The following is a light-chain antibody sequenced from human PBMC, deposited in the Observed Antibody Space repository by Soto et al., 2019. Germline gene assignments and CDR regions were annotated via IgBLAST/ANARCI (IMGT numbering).Light chain of an antibody. J-gene: IGLJ1*01. CDR3: SSYTTSNTPLYV. CDR1: SSDTAGYNY. Sequence: QSALTQPASVSGSPGQSITISCTGTSSDTAGYNYVSWYQQHPGKAPKLMIYDVSNRPSGVSNRFSGSQSGNTASLTISGLQAEDEANYYCSSYTTSNTPLYVFGTGTKLTVL. CDR2: DVS. V-gene: IGLV2-14*01.